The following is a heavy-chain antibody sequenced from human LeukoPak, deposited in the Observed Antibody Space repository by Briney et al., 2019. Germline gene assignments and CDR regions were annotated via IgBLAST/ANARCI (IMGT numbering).Heavy chain of an antibody. CDR1: GYGFTSYW. CDR3: ARRLSSGWYGGNWFDP. CDR2: IYPGDSDT. D-gene: IGHD6-19*01. J-gene: IGHJ5*02. Sequence: KPGESLKISCKGSGYGFTSYWIGWVRQMPGKGLEWMGIIYPGDSDTRYSPSFQGQVTISADKSISTAYLQWSSLKASDTAMYYCARRLSSGWYGGNWFDPWGQGTLVTVSS. V-gene: IGHV5-51*03.